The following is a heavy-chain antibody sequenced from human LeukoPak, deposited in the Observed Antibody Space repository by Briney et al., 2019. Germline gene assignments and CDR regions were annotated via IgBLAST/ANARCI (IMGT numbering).Heavy chain of an antibody. Sequence: PSETLSLTCTGSGGSISSYYWSWIRQPPGKGLEWIGYIYTSGSTNYNPSLKSRVTISVDTSKNQFSLKMSSVTAADPAVYYCARTEVGAIFDYWGQGTLVTVSS. D-gene: IGHD1-26*01. CDR1: GGSISSYY. CDR3: ARTEVGAIFDY. CDR2: IYTSGST. J-gene: IGHJ4*02. V-gene: IGHV4-4*09.